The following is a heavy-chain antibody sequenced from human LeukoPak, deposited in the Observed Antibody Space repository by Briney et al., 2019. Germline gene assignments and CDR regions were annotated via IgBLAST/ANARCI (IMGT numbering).Heavy chain of an antibody. J-gene: IGHJ4*02. D-gene: IGHD2-21*02. CDR2: ISGSGGNT. Sequence: GGSLRLSCAASGFTFNNYAMSWVRQAPGKGLEWVSSISGSGGNTYYADSVKGRFTISRDNSKNTLYLQMNSLRAADTAVYYCASSNCGGDCYSGYWGQGTLVTVSS. CDR1: GFTFNNYA. V-gene: IGHV3-23*01. CDR3: ASSNCGGDCYSGY.